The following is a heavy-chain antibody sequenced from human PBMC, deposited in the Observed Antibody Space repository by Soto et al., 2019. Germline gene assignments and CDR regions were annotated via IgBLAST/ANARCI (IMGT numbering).Heavy chain of an antibody. D-gene: IGHD3-10*01. V-gene: IGHV3-30-3*01. J-gene: IGHJ6*02. CDR3: TGRPAGLPARGVRYYGMDV. Sequence: PGGSLRLSCAASGFTFSTYWMHWVRQVPGKGLVWVAVITYDGSNKYYADSVKGRFTISRDNSKNTLYLQMNSLRAEDTAVYYCTGRPAGLPARGVRYYGMDVWGQGTTVTVSS. CDR1: GFTFSTYW. CDR2: ITYDGSNK.